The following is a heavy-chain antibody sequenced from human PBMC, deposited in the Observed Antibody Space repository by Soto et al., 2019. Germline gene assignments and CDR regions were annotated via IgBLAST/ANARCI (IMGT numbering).Heavy chain of an antibody. CDR2: IYYSGST. D-gene: IGHD4-17*01. J-gene: IGHJ4*02. CDR1: GGSISSSSYY. Sequence: LSLTCTVSGGSISSSSYYWGWIRQPPGKGLEWIGSIYYSGSTYYNPSLKSRVTISVDTSKNQFSLKLSSVTAADTAVYYCARLPLATVTRSYFDYWGPGTLGTLSS. V-gene: IGHV4-39*01. CDR3: ARLPLATVTRSYFDY.